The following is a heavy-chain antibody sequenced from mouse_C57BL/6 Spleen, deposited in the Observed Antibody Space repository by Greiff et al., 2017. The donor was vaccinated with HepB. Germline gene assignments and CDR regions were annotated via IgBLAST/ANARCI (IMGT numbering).Heavy chain of an antibody. CDR2: IRNKANGYTT. CDR3: ARKKRNIYAMDY. V-gene: IGHV7-3*01. CDR1: GFTFTDYY. Sequence: DVMLVESGGGLVQPGGSLSLSCAASGFTFTDYYMSWVRQPPGKALEWLGFIRNKANGYTTEYSASVKGRFTISRDNSQSILYLQMNALRAEDRVTYFCARKKRNIYAMDYWGQGTSVTVSS. J-gene: IGHJ4*01.